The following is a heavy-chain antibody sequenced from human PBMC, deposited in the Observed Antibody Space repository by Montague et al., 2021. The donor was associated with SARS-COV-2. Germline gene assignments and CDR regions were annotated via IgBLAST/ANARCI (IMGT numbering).Heavy chain of an antibody. D-gene: IGHD6-13*01. CDR1: GGFFNNYY. CDR2: IYPTGSTNDNPSXXSGST. J-gene: IGHJ4*02. CDR3: ARESLEAVDY. V-gene: IGHV4-4*07. Sequence: SETLSLTCSVSGGFFNNYYWSWIRQPAGKGLEWIGRIYPTGSTNDNPSXXSGSTNYNPSLKGRVSMSLDTSNNQFSLTVTSVTAADTAVYYCARESLEAVDYWGQGTLVTVSS.